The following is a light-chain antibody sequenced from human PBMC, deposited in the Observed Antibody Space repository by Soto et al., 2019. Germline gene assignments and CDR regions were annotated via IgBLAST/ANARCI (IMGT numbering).Light chain of an antibody. V-gene: IGLV2-14*01. CDR1: SSDVGGSNY. CDR2: DVS. J-gene: IGLJ2*01. Sequence: QYALTQPASVSGSPGQSITISCTGTSSDVGGSNYVSWYQQHPGKAPKLMIYDVSNRPSGVSNRFSGSKSGNTASLTISGLQAEDEADYYCSSYTSSNTLVFGGGTKLTVL. CDR3: SSYTSSNTLV.